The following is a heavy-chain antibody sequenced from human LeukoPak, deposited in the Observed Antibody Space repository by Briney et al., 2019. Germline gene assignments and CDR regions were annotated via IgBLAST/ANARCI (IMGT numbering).Heavy chain of an antibody. Sequence: SETLSLTCAVSGGSISSYYWSWIRQPPGKGLEWIGYIYYSGSTNYNPSLKSRVTISVDTSKNQFSLKLSSVTAADTAVYYCASHTPRIAVAGPNFDYWGQGTLVTVSS. V-gene: IGHV4-59*01. CDR2: IYYSGST. J-gene: IGHJ4*02. CDR1: GGSISSYY. CDR3: ASHTPRIAVAGPNFDY. D-gene: IGHD6-19*01.